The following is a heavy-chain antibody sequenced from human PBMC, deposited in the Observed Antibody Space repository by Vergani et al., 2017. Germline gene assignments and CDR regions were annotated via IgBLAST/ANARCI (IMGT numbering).Heavy chain of an antibody. Sequence: EVQLVETGGGLIQPGGSLRLSCAASGFTVSSNYMSWVRQAPGKGLEWVSVIYSGGSTYYADSVKGRFTISRDNSKNTLYLQMNSLRAEDTAVYYCAKDFFGEFSFDIWGQGTMVTVSS. CDR1: GFTVSSNY. CDR3: AKDFFGEFSFDI. CDR2: IYSGGST. J-gene: IGHJ3*02. V-gene: IGHV3-53*02. D-gene: IGHD3-10*01.